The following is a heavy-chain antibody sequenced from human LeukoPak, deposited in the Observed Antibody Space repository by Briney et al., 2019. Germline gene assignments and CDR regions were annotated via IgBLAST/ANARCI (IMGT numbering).Heavy chain of an antibody. D-gene: IGHD2-8*01. V-gene: IGHV4-39*07. CDR3: AREGRMD. CDR2: IYYSGST. Sequence: SETLSLTCTVSGGSISSSSYHWGWIRQPPGKGLEWIGSIYYSGSTYYNPSLKSRVTISVDTSKNQFSLKLSSVTAAGTAVYYCAREGRMDWGQGTLVTVSS. J-gene: IGHJ4*02. CDR1: GGSISSSSYH.